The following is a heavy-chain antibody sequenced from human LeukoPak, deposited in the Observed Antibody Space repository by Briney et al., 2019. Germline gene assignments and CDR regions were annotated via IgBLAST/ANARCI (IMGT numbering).Heavy chain of an antibody. D-gene: IGHD3-3*01. CDR1: GYTFTSYG. CDR3: ARNYDFWSGSLPFDY. J-gene: IGHJ4*02. V-gene: IGHV1-18*01. CDR2: ISAYNGNT. Sequence: ASVKVSCKASGYTFTSYGISWVRQAPGQGLEWMGWISAYNGNTNNAQKLQGRVTMTTDTSTSTAYMELRSLRSDDTAVYYCARNYDFWSGSLPFDYWGQGTLVTVSS.